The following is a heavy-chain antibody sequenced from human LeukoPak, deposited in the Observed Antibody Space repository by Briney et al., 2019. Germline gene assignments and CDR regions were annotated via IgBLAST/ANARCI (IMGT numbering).Heavy chain of an antibody. J-gene: IGHJ5*02. CDR3: ARAEGDYDPLNWIDP. D-gene: IGHD3-16*01. CDR2: ISAHTGNT. V-gene: IGHV1-18*01. Sequence: ASVKVSFKASGYTFSNHGIGWVRQAPGQGLEWVGWISAHTGNTNYAQKVQGRVTMTTDTSTSTAYMELRSLTSDDTAVYYCARAEGDYDPLNWIDPWGPGTLVIVSS. CDR1: GYTFSNHG.